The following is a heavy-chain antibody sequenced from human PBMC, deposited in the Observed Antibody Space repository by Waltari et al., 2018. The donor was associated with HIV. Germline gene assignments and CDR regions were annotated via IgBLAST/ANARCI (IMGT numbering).Heavy chain of an antibody. J-gene: IGHJ4*02. V-gene: IGHV3-23*01. Sequence: GKGLEWVSAISGSGGSTYYADSVKGRFTISRDNSKNTLYLQMNSLRAEDTAVYYCAKDIVVVPAATEYYFDYWGQGTLVTVSS. CDR3: AKDIVVVPAATEYYFDY. D-gene: IGHD2-2*01. CDR2: ISGSGGST.